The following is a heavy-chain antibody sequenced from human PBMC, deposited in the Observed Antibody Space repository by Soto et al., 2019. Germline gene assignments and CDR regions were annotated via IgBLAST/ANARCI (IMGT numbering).Heavy chain of an antibody. CDR1: GFTFRIYW. CDR3: AKHGEYNYDY. CDR2: VKGDASEK. V-gene: IGHV3-7*05. J-gene: IGHJ4*02. D-gene: IGHD1-1*01. Sequence: GGSLRLSCEASGFTFRIYWMTWVRQAPGKGLEWVASVKGDASEKYYVDPVRGRFTISRDNAKNSLYLQMNSLSIEDTAVYFCAKHGEYNYDYWGQGTLVTVSS.